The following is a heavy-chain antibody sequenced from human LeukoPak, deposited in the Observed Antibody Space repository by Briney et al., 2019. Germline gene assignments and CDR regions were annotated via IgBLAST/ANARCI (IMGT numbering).Heavy chain of an antibody. Sequence: ASVKVSCKASGYTFTSYGISWVRQAPGQGLEWMGWISAYNGNTNYAQKLQGRVTMTTDTSTSTAHMELRSLRSDDTAVYYCARDLRDYVESFDYWGQGTLVTVSS. J-gene: IGHJ4*02. CDR1: GYTFTSYG. V-gene: IGHV1-18*01. D-gene: IGHD4-17*01. CDR2: ISAYNGNT. CDR3: ARDLRDYVESFDY.